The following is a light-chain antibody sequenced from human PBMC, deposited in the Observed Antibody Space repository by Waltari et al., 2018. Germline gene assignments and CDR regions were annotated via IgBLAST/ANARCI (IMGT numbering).Light chain of an antibody. Sequence: DIVMTQSPDSLAVSLGEWATINSKSSQRVLYRSNNKNYLAWYQQKPGQPPRLLIYWASTRESGVPDRFSGSGSETDFTLTISSLQAEDVAVYYCQQYYSTPPLTFGGGTKVEIK. CDR3: QQYYSTPPLT. J-gene: IGKJ4*01. CDR2: WAS. CDR1: QRVLYRSNNKNY. V-gene: IGKV4-1*01.